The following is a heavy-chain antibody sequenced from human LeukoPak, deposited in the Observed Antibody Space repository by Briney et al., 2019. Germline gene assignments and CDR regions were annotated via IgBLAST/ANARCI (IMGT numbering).Heavy chain of an antibody. V-gene: IGHV3-23*01. CDR1: GFTFSTYA. CDR3: ARDPNGDYIGAFDM. Sequence: PGGSLRLSCSASGFTFSTYAMSWVRQAPGKGLEWVSTISGSGGVTYYPDSVRGRFTISRDNSKYTLFLQMNSLRAEDTAVYYCARDPNGDYIGAFDMWGPGTMVTVSS. CDR2: ISGSGGVT. D-gene: IGHD4-17*01. J-gene: IGHJ3*02.